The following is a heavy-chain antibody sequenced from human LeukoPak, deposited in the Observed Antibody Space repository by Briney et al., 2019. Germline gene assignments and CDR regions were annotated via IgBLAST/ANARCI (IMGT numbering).Heavy chain of an antibody. CDR1: GFTFSNYA. J-gene: IGHJ4*02. Sequence: GGSLRLSCTASGFTFSNYAMNWVRQAPGKGLEWVSGIGRSGGNTYYAVSVKGRFTISRDNSKNTVYLQMNSLRAEDTAVYYCAKLQTPVVPAATLGFDSWGQGTLVTVSS. CDR3: AKLQTPVVPAATLGFDS. V-gene: IGHV3-23*01. D-gene: IGHD2-2*01. CDR2: IGRSGGNT.